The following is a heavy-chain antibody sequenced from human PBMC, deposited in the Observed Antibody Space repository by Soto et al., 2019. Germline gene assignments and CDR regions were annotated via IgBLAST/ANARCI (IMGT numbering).Heavy chain of an antibody. CDR2: ISGSGGST. CDR1: GFTFSSYA. D-gene: IGHD2-2*02. CDR3: AKPRQLLYDWFDP. Sequence: EVQLLESGGGLVQPGGSLRLSCAASGFTFSSYAMSWVRQAPGKGLEWVSAISGSGGSTYYADSVKGRFTISSDNSKNTLYLQLNSLRAEDTAVYYCAKPRQLLYDWFDPWGQGTLVTVSS. V-gene: IGHV3-23*01. J-gene: IGHJ5*02.